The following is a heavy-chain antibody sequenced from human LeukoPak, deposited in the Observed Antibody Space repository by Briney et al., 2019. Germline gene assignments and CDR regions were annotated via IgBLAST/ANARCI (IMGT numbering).Heavy chain of an antibody. D-gene: IGHD3-10*01. CDR2: TNPNSGGT. Sequence: ASVKVSCKASGYTFTGYYMHWVRLAPGQGLEWMGWTNPNSGGTNYAQKFQGRVTMTRDTSISTAYMELSRLRSDDTAVYYCARSMVRGVIIPTARYWGQGTLVTVSS. J-gene: IGHJ4*02. CDR3: ARSMVRGVIIPTARY. V-gene: IGHV1-2*02. CDR1: GYTFTGYY.